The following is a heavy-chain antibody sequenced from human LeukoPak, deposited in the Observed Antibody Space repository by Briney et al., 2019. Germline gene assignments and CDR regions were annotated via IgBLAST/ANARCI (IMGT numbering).Heavy chain of an antibody. CDR1: GYTFISYG. CDR2: INPSGGST. J-gene: IGHJ4*02. Sequence: GASVKLSCKASGYTFISYGISWVRQAPGQGLEWMGIINPSGGSTTYAQKFEGRVTMTRDTSTSTVYMELSSLRSEDTAVYYCARDDPASLLLFVYWGQGTLVTVSS. CDR3: ARDDPASLLLFVY. V-gene: IGHV1-46*01. D-gene: IGHD2-15*01.